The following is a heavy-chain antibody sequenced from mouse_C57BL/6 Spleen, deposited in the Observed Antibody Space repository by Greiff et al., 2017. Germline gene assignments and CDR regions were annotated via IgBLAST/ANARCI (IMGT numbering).Heavy chain of an antibody. Sequence: QVQLQQPGAELVRPGTSVKLSCKASGYTFTSYWMHWVKQRPGQGLEWIGVIDPSDSYTNYNQKFKGKATLTVDTSSSTAYMQLSSLTSEDSAVYYCAREDYYGSKGYAMDYWGQGTSVTVSS. CDR2: IDPSDSYT. D-gene: IGHD1-1*01. CDR3: AREDYYGSKGYAMDY. CDR1: GYTFTSYW. V-gene: IGHV1-59*01. J-gene: IGHJ4*01.